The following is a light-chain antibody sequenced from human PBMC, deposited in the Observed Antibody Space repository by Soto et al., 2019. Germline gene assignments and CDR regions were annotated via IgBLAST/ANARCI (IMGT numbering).Light chain of an antibody. CDR1: SSDVGAYNS. Sequence: QSVLTQPASASGSPGQSIAISCTGTSSDVGAYNSVSWYQQYPGKAPKLMIHDVSNRPSGVSDRFSGSKSGNTASLTISGLQAEDEADYYCSSYTSSNSYVFGSGTKVTVL. CDR3: SSYTSSNSYV. V-gene: IGLV2-14*01. J-gene: IGLJ1*01. CDR2: DVS.